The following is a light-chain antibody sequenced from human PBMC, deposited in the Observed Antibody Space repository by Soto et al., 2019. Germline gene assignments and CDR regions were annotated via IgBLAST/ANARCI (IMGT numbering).Light chain of an antibody. V-gene: IGKV1-9*01. CDR1: QGISSF. Sequence: DIQLTQSPSFLSASAGDRVTITCRAGQGISSFLAWYQQKPGRAPKLLIYAASTLHSGVPSRFSGSGSGTEFTLTITSLQPEDFATYYCQQLNFFPITFGQGTRLEIK. CDR2: AAS. CDR3: QQLNFFPIT. J-gene: IGKJ5*01.